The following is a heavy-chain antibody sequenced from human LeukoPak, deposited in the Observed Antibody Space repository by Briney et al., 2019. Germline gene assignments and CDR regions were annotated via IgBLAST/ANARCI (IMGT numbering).Heavy chain of an antibody. Sequence: QAGGSLRLSCAASGFSFGTYGMHWVRQAPGKGLEWVAFIRYGGSHQFYADSVRGRFTISRDNPKNAMYLQMDSLTGEDSAVYFCARESGIRFYLQHWGQGTLVTVSS. CDR1: GFSFGTYG. CDR3: ARESGIRFYLQH. CDR2: IRYGGSHQ. D-gene: IGHD2/OR15-2a*01. V-gene: IGHV3-30*02. J-gene: IGHJ1*01.